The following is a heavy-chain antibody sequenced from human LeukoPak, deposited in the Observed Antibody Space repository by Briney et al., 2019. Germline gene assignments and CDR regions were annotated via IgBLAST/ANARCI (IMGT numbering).Heavy chain of an antibody. J-gene: IGHJ4*02. D-gene: IGHD3-22*01. CDR2: ISSSSSYI. V-gene: IGHV3-21*01. CDR1: GFTFSSYS. Sequence: GGSLRLSCAASGFTFSSYSMNWVRQAPGKGLEWVSSISSSSSYIYYADSVKGRFTISRDNAKNSLYLQMNSLRAEDTAVYYCARYADYYDSSGQPDYWGQGTLVTVSS. CDR3: ARYADYYDSSGQPDY.